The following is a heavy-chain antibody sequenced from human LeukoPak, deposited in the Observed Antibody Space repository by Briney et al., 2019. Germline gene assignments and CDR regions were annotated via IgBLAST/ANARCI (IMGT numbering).Heavy chain of an antibody. Sequence: ASVTVSYMASVYTFTDKFIHWVRQAPGRGLEWMGWIDPNSGGTDYAQKFQGRVTMTRDTSIATAYMDLSRLISDDTAVYYCARDREGLAYFDFWGQGTLVTVSS. D-gene: IGHD3/OR15-3a*01. CDR3: ARDREGLAYFDF. J-gene: IGHJ4*02. V-gene: IGHV1-2*02. CDR1: VYTFTDKF. CDR2: IDPNSGGT.